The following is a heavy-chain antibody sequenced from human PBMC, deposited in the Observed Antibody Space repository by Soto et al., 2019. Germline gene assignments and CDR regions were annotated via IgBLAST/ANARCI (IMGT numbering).Heavy chain of an antibody. CDR2: LYFGGST. Sequence: QLQLQESGPGLVKPSETLSLTCTVSGGSISSDDSFWGWVRQPPGQGLEWIGSLYFGGSTFYNPSLKIRVTISLDTSKNQFSLKLSSVTAADTAVYYCARQLPVGATSWFDPWGQGTLVTVSS. J-gene: IGHJ5*02. CDR3: ARQLPVGATSWFDP. V-gene: IGHV4-39*01. D-gene: IGHD1-26*01. CDR1: GGSISSDDSF.